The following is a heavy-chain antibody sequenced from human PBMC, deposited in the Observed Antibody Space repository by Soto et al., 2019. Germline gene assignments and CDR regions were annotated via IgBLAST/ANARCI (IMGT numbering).Heavy chain of an antibody. CDR3: ARAHLFWSGYYFDY. J-gene: IGHJ4*02. D-gene: IGHD3-3*01. V-gene: IGHV4-4*02. Sequence: QVQLQESGPGLVKPSGTLTLTCAVSGGSISSSNWWSWVRQPPGKGLEWIGEIYHSGSTNYNPSLKSRVTISVDTSKNQFSLKLSSVTAADTAVYYCARAHLFWSGYYFDYWGQGTLVTVSS. CDR1: GGSISSSNW. CDR2: IYHSGST.